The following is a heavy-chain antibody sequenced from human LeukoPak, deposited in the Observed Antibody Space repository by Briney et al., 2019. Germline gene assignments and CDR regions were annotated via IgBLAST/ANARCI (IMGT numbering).Heavy chain of an antibody. V-gene: IGHV3-74*01. CDR1: GFTFSNYW. CDR2: INTDENTT. D-gene: IGHD6-13*01. CDR3: AKDGYSSIPGFHFEY. Sequence: LSGGSLRLSCAASGFTFSNYWMHWVRQAPGKGLVWVSHINTDENTTTYADSVKGRFTISRDDAKNTLYLQMNSLRVEDTGVYYCAKDGYSSIPGFHFEYWGQGTPVTVSS. J-gene: IGHJ4*02.